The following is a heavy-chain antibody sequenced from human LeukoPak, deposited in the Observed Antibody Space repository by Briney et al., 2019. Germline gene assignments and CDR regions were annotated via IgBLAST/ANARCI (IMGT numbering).Heavy chain of an antibody. Sequence: ASVKVSCKASGYTFTGYYMHWVRQAPGQGLEWMGRINPNSGGTNYAQKFQGRVTMTRDTSISTAYMELSRLRSDDTAVYYCARGEYYYDSSGYSPTHFDYWGQGTLVTVSS. V-gene: IGHV1-2*06. CDR3: ARGEYYYDSSGYSPTHFDY. CDR1: GYTFTGYY. D-gene: IGHD3-22*01. J-gene: IGHJ4*02. CDR2: INPNSGGT.